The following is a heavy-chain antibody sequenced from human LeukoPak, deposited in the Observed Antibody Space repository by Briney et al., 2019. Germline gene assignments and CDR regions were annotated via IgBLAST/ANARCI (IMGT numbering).Heavy chain of an antibody. D-gene: IGHD6-13*01. CDR2: IYYSGST. J-gene: IGHJ5*02. CDR3: AGVRIAAAAIDP. V-gene: IGHV4-59*01. CDR1: GGSISSYY. Sequence: SETLSLTCTVSGGSISSYYWSWIRQPPGKGLEWIGYIYYSGSTNYNPSLKSRVTISVDTSKNQFSLKLSSVTAADTAVYYCAGVRIAAAAIDPWGQGTLVTVSS.